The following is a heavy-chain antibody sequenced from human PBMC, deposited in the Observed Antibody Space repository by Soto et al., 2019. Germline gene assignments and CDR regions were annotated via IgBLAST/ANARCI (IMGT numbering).Heavy chain of an antibody. CDR1: GDSVSSNSAA. CDR3: AREGGYGSSSWYTMPLVAFDI. Sequence: PSQTLSLTCAISGDSVSSNSAAWNWIRQSPSRGLEWLGRTYYRSKWYNDYAVSVKSRITINPDTSKNQFSLQLNSVTPEDTAVYYCAREGGYGSSSWYTMPLVAFDIWGQGTMVTVSS. D-gene: IGHD6-13*01. CDR2: TYYRSKWYN. J-gene: IGHJ3*02. V-gene: IGHV6-1*01.